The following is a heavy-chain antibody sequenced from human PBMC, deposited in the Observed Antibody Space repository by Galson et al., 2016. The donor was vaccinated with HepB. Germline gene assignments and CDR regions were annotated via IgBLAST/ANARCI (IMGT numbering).Heavy chain of an antibody. CDR1: GESFSDYY. D-gene: IGHD5/OR15-5a*01. V-gene: IGHV4-34*01. Sequence: ETLSLTCVVYGESFSDYYWSWIRQPPGKALKWIGEINHSGDTNYNPSLKSRVTISVDSSKNQFSLNLRSVTAADTAVYYCARAKIKVSGFDYWGQGNLLTVSS. CDR2: INHSGDT. CDR3: ARAKIKVSGFDY. J-gene: IGHJ4*02.